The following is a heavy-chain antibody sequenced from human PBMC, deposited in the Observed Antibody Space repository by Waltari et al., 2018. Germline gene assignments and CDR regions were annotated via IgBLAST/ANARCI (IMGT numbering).Heavy chain of an antibody. CDR2: INHSGST. CDR1: GGSFSGYY. Sequence: QVQLQQWGAGLLKPSETLSLTCAVYGGSFSGYYWSWIRQPPGKGLEWIGEINHSGSTNYNPSLKSRVTISVDTSKNQFSLKLSSVTAADTAVYYCARVTVTNYYYYYGMDVWGQGTTVIVSS. J-gene: IGHJ6*02. D-gene: IGHD4-17*01. V-gene: IGHV4-34*01. CDR3: ARVTVTNYYYYYGMDV.